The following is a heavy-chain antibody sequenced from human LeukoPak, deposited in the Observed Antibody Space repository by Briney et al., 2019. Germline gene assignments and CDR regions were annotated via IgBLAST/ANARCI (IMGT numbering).Heavy chain of an antibody. D-gene: IGHD3-10*01. V-gene: IGHV3-7*01. CDR1: GFTFSIYW. J-gene: IGHJ5*02. CDR2: IKQDGSEK. Sequence: PGGSLRLPCAASGFTFSIYWMSWVRQAPGKGLEWVANIKQDGSEKYYVGSVKGRFTISRDNAKNSLYLQMNSLRAEDTAVYYCARASVYYYGSGGERNWFDPWGQGTLVTVSS. CDR3: ARASVYYYGSGGERNWFDP.